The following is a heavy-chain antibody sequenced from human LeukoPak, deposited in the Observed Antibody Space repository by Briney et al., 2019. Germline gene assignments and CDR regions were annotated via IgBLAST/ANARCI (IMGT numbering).Heavy chain of an antibody. J-gene: IGHJ4*02. CDR3: ARALSWTQDY. CDR2: ISSSSSYI. V-gene: IGHV3-21*01. D-gene: IGHD6-13*01. Sequence: GSLRLSCAASGFTFSTYSMNWVRQAPGKGLEWVSSISSSSSYICYADSVRGRFTISRDNAKNSLYLQMNSLRAEDTAVYYCARALSWTQDYWGQGTLVTVSS. CDR1: GFTFSTYS.